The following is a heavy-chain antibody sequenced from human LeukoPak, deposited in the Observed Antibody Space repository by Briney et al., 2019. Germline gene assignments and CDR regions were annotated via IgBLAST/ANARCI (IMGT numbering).Heavy chain of an antibody. CDR1: GFTFYDHP. Sequence: PGGSLRLSCAASGFTFYDHPMHWVRQAPGKGLEWVSGISWNSGSIGYADSVKGRFIISRDNAKNSLYLLMSSLRPEDTALYYCGRGRSRGDPHYFDYWGQGTLVTVSS. J-gene: IGHJ4*02. CDR2: ISWNSGSI. CDR3: GRGRSRGDPHYFDY. V-gene: IGHV3-9*01.